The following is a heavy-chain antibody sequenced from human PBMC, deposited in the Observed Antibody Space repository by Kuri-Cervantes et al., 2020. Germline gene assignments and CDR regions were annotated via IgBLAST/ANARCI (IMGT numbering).Heavy chain of an antibody. V-gene: IGHV4-59*01. Sequence: GSLRLSCAVYGGSFSGYYWSWIRQPPGKGLEWIGYIYYSGSTNYNPSLKSRVTISVDTSKNQFSLKLSSVTAADTAVYYCARDAQVWGKGTTVTVSS. CDR2: IYYSGST. CDR3: ARDAQV. J-gene: IGHJ6*04. CDR1: GGSFSGYY.